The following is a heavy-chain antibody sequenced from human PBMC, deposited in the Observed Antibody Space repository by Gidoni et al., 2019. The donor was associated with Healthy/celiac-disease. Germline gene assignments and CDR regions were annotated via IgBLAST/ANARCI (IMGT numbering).Heavy chain of an antibody. J-gene: IGHJ4*02. CDR2: ISWDGSST. Sequence: VQLVESWGVVVQPGGSLRLSCPASGFTFDANTMHWVRQAPGKGLEGVSIISWDGSSTEYADSVKGRFTIYRDNSKNYLYLQMNSLRTEDTALYYCAKGRSSGGSSNFFDYWGQGTLVTVSS. CDR1: GFTFDANT. CDR3: AKGRSSGGSSNFFDY. V-gene: IGHV3-43*01. D-gene: IGHD2-15*01.